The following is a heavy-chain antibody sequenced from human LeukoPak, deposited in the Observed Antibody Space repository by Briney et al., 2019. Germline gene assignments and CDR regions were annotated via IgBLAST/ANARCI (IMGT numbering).Heavy chain of an antibody. CDR3: AASASAYVWGSYSPSHFDY. CDR2: IKQDGSDK. CDR1: GFTFSSYW. Sequence: GGSLRLSCAASGFTFSSYWMSWVRQAPGKGLEWVANIKQDGSDKYYVDSVKGRFTISRDNGKNSLYLQMNSLRAEDTAVYYCAASASAYVWGSYSPSHFDYWGQGTLVTVSS. V-gene: IGHV3-7*01. D-gene: IGHD3-16*01. J-gene: IGHJ4*02.